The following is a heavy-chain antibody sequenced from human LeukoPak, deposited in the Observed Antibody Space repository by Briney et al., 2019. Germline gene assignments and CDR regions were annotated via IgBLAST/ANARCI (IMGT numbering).Heavy chain of an antibody. CDR3: ARRVGATAGYWFDP. Sequence: ASVKVSCKASGYTFTSYGISWVRQMPGKGLEWMGIIYPGDSDTRYSPSFQGQVTISADKSISTAYLQWSSLKASDTAMYYCARRVGATAGYWFDPWGQGTLVTVSS. V-gene: IGHV5-51*01. CDR1: GYTFTSYG. J-gene: IGHJ5*02. D-gene: IGHD1-26*01. CDR2: IYPGDSDT.